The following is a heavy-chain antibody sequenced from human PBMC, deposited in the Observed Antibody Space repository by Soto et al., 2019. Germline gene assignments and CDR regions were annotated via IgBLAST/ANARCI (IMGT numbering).Heavy chain of an antibody. Sequence: QVQLVQSGAEVKKPGASVKVSCKASAYTFTSYGFSWVRQAPGQGLEWMGWITAYNGNTKYAQKRQGRVPRTTDTTPNTAYMALRSLRSDDTAAYYRASEGPNHRLSWGQGTLVTVSS. J-gene: IGHJ5*02. CDR1: AYTFTSYG. D-gene: IGHD3-16*02. CDR3: ASEGPNHRLS. V-gene: IGHV1-18*01. CDR2: ITAYNGNT.